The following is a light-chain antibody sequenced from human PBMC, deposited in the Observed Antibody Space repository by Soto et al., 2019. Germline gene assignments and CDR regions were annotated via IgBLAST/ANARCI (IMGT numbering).Light chain of an antibody. V-gene: IGLV2-14*01. Sequence: QSVLTQPASVSGSPGQSITISCTGTSSDVGGYNHVSWYQQHPGKAPKLMIYDVSNRPSGVSNRFSGSKSGNTASLTISGLQAEDEADYYCSSYTSSSIPYVLGTGTKVTVL. CDR3: SSYTSSSIPYV. CDR1: SSDVGGYNH. CDR2: DVS. J-gene: IGLJ1*01.